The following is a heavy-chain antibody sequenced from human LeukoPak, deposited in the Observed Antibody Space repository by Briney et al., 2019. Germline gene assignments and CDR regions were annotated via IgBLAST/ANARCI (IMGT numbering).Heavy chain of an antibody. CDR1: GFPFSSYW. J-gene: IGHJ4*02. CDR2: ISGDGTIK. V-gene: IGHV3-74*03. CDR3: SRSQFDY. Sequence: GGSLRLACEPSGFPFSSYWMLWVRQAPGKGLVWVSRISGDGTIKTYADFVRGRFTISRDNTKNILYLQMNSLKVEDTAIYFCSRSQFDYWGQGVLVTVSS.